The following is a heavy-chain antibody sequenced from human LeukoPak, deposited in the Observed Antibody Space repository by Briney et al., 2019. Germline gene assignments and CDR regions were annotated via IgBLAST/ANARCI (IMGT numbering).Heavy chain of an antibody. V-gene: IGHV4-30-2*01. CDR1: GGSISSGGYY. J-gene: IGHJ4*02. CDR3: ASYYDSSGYLGSKFDY. Sequence: SETLSLTCTVSGGSISSGGYYWSWIRQPPGKGLEWIGYIYHSGSTYYNPSLKSRVTISVDTSKNQFSLKLSSVTAADTAVYYCASYYDSSGYLGSKFDYWGQGTLVTVSS. D-gene: IGHD3-22*01. CDR2: IYHSGST.